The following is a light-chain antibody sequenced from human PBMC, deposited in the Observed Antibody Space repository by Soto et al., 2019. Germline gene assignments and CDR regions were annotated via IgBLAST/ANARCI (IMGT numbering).Light chain of an antibody. V-gene: IGLV2-14*01. CDR2: EVS. J-gene: IGLJ1*01. CDR3: SSYTSSSTLYV. CDR1: SSDVGGYNY. Sequence: QSALTQPASVSGSPGQSITISCTGTSSDVGGYNYVSWYQQHPGKAPKLIIYEVSNRPSGVSNRFSGSKSGDTASLTISGLHAEDEADYYCSSYTSSSTLYVCGTGTKLTDL.